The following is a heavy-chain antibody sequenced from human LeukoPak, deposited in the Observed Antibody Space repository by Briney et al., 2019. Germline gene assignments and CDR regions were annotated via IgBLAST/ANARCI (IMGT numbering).Heavy chain of an antibody. Sequence: SETLSLTCAVYGGSFSGYYWSWIRQPPGKGLEWIGEINHSGSTNYDPSLKSRVTISVDTSKNQFSLKLSSVTAADTAVYYCAKGRYGGNAHGFDPWGQGTLVTVSS. CDR2: INHSGST. V-gene: IGHV4-34*01. D-gene: IGHD4-23*01. J-gene: IGHJ5*02. CDR1: GGSFSGYY. CDR3: AKGRYGGNAHGFDP.